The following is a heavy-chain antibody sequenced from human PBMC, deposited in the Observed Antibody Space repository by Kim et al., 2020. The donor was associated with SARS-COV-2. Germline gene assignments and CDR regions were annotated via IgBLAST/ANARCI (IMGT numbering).Heavy chain of an antibody. D-gene: IGHD1-26*01. V-gene: IGHV3-21*04. J-gene: IGHJ6*02. CDR1: GFTFSSYS. CDR3: ARDCVEHYYGMDV. Sequence: GGSLRLSCAASGFTFSSYSMNWVRQAPGKGLEWVSSISSSSSYIYYADSVKGRFTISRDNAKNSLYLQMNSLRAEDTAVYYCARDCVEHYYGMDVWGQGTTVTVSS. CDR2: ISSSSSYI.